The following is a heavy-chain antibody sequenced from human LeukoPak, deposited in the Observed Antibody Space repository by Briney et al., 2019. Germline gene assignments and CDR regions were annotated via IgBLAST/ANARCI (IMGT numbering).Heavy chain of an antibody. CDR3: ARGAAAIKY. J-gene: IGHJ4*02. V-gene: IGHV4-34*01. CDR1: GGSFSGYY. CDR2: INHSGST. Sequence: PSETLSLTCAVYGGSFSGYYWSWIRQPPGKGLEWIGEINHSGSTNYNPSLKSRVTISVDTSKNQFSLKLSSVTAADTAVYYCARGAAAIKYWGQGTLVTVSS. D-gene: IGHD6-13*01.